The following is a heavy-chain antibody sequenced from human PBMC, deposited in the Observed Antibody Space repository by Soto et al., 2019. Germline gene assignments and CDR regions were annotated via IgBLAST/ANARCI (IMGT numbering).Heavy chain of an antibody. J-gene: IGHJ4*02. CDR1: GFTFSSYA. D-gene: IGHD6-19*01. V-gene: IGHV3-64*01. CDR2: ISSNGGST. Sequence: EVQLVESGGGLVQPGGSLRLSCAASGFTFSSYAMHLVRQAPGKGLEYVSAISSNGGSTYYANSVKGRFTISRDNSKNTLYLQMGSLRAEDMAVYYCARTPYSSGWYYFDYWGQGTLVTVSS. CDR3: ARTPYSSGWYYFDY.